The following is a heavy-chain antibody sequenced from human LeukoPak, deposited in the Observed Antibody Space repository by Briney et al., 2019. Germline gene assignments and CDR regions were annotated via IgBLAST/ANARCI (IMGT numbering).Heavy chain of an antibody. CDR1: GYTFTSYG. CDR3: ARVGPADYDILTGYYSLEFDP. V-gene: IGHV1-18*01. CDR2: ISAYNGNT. D-gene: IGHD3-9*01. J-gene: IGHJ5*02. Sequence: GASVKVSCKASGYTFTSYGISWVQQAPGQGLEWMGWISAYNGNTNYAQKLQGRVTMTTDTSTSTAYMELRSLRSDDTAVYYCARVGPADYDILTGYYSLEFDPWGQGTLVTVSS.